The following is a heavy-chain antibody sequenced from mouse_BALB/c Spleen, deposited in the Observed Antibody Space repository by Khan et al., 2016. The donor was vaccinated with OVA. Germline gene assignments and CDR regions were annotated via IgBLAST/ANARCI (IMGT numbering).Heavy chain of an antibody. J-gene: IGHJ3*01. D-gene: IGHD1-1*01. V-gene: IGHV1-80*01. CDR1: GYAFSSYW. CDR3: AIEGYYGSRRAWFAY. Sequence: QVQLQQSGAELVRPGSSVKISCKASGYAFSSYWMNWVKQRPGQGLEWIGQIYPGGGNTYYSGNFKGKATLTADKSSNTAYMQLSTLTSEDSAVXFCAIEGYYGSRRAWFAYWGQGTLVTVSA. CDR2: IYPGGGNT.